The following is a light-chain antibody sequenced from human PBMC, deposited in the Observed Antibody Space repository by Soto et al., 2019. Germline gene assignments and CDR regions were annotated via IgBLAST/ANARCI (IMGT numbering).Light chain of an antibody. V-gene: IGKV1-5*03. Sequence: DIPMTQSPSTLSASVGDRVTITCRASQSISTWLAWYQQKPGKAPKLLIYKASSLEGGVPSRFSGSGSGTEFNITISSLQPDDFATYYCQQYNTCPLTFGGGTTVEIK. CDR2: KAS. CDR1: QSISTW. J-gene: IGKJ4*01. CDR3: QQYNTCPLT.